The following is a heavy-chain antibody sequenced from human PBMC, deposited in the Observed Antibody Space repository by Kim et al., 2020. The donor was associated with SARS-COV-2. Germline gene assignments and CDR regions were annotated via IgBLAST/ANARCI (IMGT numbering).Heavy chain of an antibody. J-gene: IGHJ3*02. Sequence: ASVKVSCKASGYTFTSYGISWVRQAPGQGLEWMGWISAYNGNTNYAQKLQGRVTMTTDTSTSTAYMELRSLRSDDTAVYYCARQVGATSLPAFDIWGQGTMVTVSS. D-gene: IGHD1-26*01. CDR3: ARQVGATSLPAFDI. V-gene: IGHV1-18*01. CDR1: GYTFTSYG. CDR2: ISAYNGNT.